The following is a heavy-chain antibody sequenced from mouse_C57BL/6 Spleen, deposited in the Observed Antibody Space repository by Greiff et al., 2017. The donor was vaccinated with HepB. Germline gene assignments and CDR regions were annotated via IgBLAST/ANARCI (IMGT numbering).Heavy chain of an antibody. CDR1: GYTFTSYW. CDR3: ARNGGSSYVRFAY. V-gene: IGHV1-50*01. D-gene: IGHD1-1*01. Sequence: QVQLKQSGAELVKPGASVKLSCKASGYTFTSYWMQWVKQRPGQGLEWIGEIDPSDSYTNYNQKFKGKATLTVDTSSSTAYMQLSSLTSEDSAVYYCARNGGSSYVRFAYWGQGTLVTVSA. J-gene: IGHJ3*01. CDR2: IDPSDSYT.